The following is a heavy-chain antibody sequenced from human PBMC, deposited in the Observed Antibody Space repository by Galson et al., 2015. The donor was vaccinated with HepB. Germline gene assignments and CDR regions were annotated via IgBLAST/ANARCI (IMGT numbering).Heavy chain of an antibody. V-gene: IGHV3-15*01. J-gene: IGHJ4*02. CDR1: GFTFSNAW. CDR2: IKSKTEGGTT. Sequence: SLRLSCAASGFTFSNAWMSWVRQAPGKGLEWVGRIKSKTEGGTTDYAAPVKGRFTISRDDSKNTLYLQMNSLKTEDTAVYYCTTVPKWGQGDYWGQGTLVTVSS. D-gene: IGHD2-8*01. CDR3: TTVPKWGQGDY.